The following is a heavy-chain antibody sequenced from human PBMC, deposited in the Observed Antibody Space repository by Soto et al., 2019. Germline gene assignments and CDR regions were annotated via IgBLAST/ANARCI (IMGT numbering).Heavy chain of an antibody. CDR3: ARDRRYSYGHHFDY. CDR2: IWYDGSNK. CDR1: GFTFSSYG. J-gene: IGHJ4*02. D-gene: IGHD5-18*01. V-gene: IGHV3-33*01. Sequence: QVQLVESGGGVVQPGRSLRLSCAASGFTFSSYGMHWVRQAPGKGLEWVALIWYDGSNKYYGDSVKGRFTISRDNSKNMLYLQMNSLRVEDTAVFYCARDRRYSYGHHFDYWGQGTMVTVSS.